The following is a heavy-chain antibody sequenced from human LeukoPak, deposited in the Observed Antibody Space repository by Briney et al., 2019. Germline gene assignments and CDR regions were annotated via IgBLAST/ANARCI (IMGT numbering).Heavy chain of an antibody. D-gene: IGHD4-11*01. Sequence: ASVKVSCKASGGTFSSYAISWVRQTPGQGLEWMGGIIPIFGTANYAQKFQGRVTITADESTSTAYMELSSLRSEDTAVYYCARSDHDYSKDHWGQGTLVTVSS. V-gene: IGHV1-69*01. J-gene: IGHJ4*02. CDR1: GGTFSSYA. CDR2: IIPIFGTA. CDR3: ARSDHDYSKDH.